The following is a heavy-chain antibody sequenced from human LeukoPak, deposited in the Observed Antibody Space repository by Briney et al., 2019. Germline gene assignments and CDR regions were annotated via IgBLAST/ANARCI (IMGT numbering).Heavy chain of an antibody. Sequence: ASVKVSCKASGYTFTSQGISWVRQAPGQGLEWMGWINTYNGKTNYAQKFQGRVTMTADTSTSTAYLELRSLRSDDTAVYYCASRSGSTPYYFDYWGQGTWSPSPQ. CDR1: GYTFTSQG. V-gene: IGHV1-18*01. CDR2: INTYNGKT. CDR3: ASRSGSTPYYFDY. J-gene: IGHJ4*02. D-gene: IGHD3-3*01.